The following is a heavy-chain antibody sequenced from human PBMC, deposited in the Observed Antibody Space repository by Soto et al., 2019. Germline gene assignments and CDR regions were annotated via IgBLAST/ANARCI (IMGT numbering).Heavy chain of an antibody. V-gene: IGHV4-34*01. CDR2: INHKENT. CDR1: GESFNGYY. J-gene: IGHJ4*02. Sequence: KTSETLSLTCAVYGESFNGYYWNWIRQPPGKGLEWIGEINHKENTRYNPSLRSRLSISVDTSKNQFSLNLNSLTAADTAVYFCARGWYYYDSSGYYYTTTLDYWGQGTLVTVSS. CDR3: ARGWYYYDSSGYYYTTTLDY. D-gene: IGHD3-22*01.